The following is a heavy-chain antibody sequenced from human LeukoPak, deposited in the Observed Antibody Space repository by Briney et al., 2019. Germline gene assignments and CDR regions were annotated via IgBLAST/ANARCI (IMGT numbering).Heavy chain of an antibody. CDR1: GSSFTNYR. Sequence: GESLKISCRGSGSSFTNYRIAWVRQMPGKGLEWMGIIYPGDSETTYSPSFQGQVTISVDKSINTAYLQWSSLKTSDTAMYYCARLDEDFYYDGSGYYFWGQGTLVTVSS. CDR3: ARLDEDFYYDGSGYYF. J-gene: IGHJ4*02. CDR2: IYPGDSET. D-gene: IGHD3-22*01. V-gene: IGHV5-51*01.